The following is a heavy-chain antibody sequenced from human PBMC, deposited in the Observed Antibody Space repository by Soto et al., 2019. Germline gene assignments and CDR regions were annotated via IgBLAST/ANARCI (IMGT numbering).Heavy chain of an antibody. V-gene: IGHV1-2*02. J-gene: IGHJ6*02. CDR2: INPNSGGT. CDR3: ARGAYYDILSIAAYYYGMDV. D-gene: IGHD3-9*01. Sequence: ASVKVSCKASGYTFTGYYMHWVRQAPGQGLEWMGWINPNSGGTNYAQKFQGRVTMTRDTSISTAYMELSRLRSDDTAVYYCARGAYYDILSIAAYYYGMDVWGQGTTVTVSS. CDR1: GYTFTGYY.